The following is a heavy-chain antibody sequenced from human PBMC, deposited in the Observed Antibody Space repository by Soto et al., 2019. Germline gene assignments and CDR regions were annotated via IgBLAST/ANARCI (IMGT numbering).Heavy chain of an antibody. D-gene: IGHD1-26*01. V-gene: IGHV3-30*18. Sequence: QVQLVESGGGVVQPGRSLRLSCAASGFTFSRYGVHWVRQAPGKGLEWVAHISYDGTNTYYTDSVKGRFTISRDNSKDTVYLQMTSLGAEDTAVYYCAKSRWELQVGEALVYWGQGTLVTVSS. CDR2: ISYDGTNT. CDR1: GFTFSRYG. CDR3: AKSRWELQVGEALVY. J-gene: IGHJ4*02.